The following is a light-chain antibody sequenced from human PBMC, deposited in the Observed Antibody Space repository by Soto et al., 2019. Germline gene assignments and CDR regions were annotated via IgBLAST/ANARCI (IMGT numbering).Light chain of an antibody. CDR3: SSYAGTHIV. CDR1: SSDVGGYNY. Sequence: QSALTQPPSASGSXXXXXXXXXXXTSSDVGGYNYVSWYQQHPGKAPKLMIYDVSKRPSGVPDRFSGSKSGNTASLTVSGLQAEDEADYYCSSYAGTHIVFGTGTKVTVL. CDR2: DVS. V-gene: IGLV2-8*01. J-gene: IGLJ1*01.